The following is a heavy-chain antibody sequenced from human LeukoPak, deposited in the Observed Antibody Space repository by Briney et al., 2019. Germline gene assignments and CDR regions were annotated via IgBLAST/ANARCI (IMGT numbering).Heavy chain of an antibody. Sequence: ASVKVSCKASGYTFTSYGISSVRQAPGQGLEWVGWISAYNGNTNYAQKLQGRVTMTTDTSTSTAYMELRSLRSDDTAVYYCARDLAEYSSGSGVHWFDPWGQGTLVTVPS. CDR3: ARDLAEYSSGSGVHWFDP. CDR1: GYTFTSYG. V-gene: IGHV1-18*01. CDR2: ISAYNGNT. D-gene: IGHD6-19*01. J-gene: IGHJ5*02.